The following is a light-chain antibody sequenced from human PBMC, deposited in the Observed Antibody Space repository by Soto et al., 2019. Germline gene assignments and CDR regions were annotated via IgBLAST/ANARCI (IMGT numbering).Light chain of an antibody. J-gene: IGLJ1*01. CDR3: CSYAGRYTYV. V-gene: IGLV2-11*01. Sequence: QSALTQPRSVSGSPGQSVTISCTGTSSDVGGYNYVSWYQQHPGKAPKLMIYDVNKRPSGVPDRFSGSESGKTASLTISGLQAEDEADYYCCSYAGRYTYVFGTGTKVTVL. CDR1: SSDVGGYNY. CDR2: DVN.